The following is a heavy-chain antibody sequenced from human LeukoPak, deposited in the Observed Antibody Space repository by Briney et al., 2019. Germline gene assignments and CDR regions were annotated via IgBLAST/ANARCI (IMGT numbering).Heavy chain of an antibody. Sequence: SETLSLTCTVSGGSISSYYWSWIRQPAGKGLEWIGRTYTSGSTNYNPSLKSRVTMSVDTSKNQFSLKLSSVTAADTAVYYCARVIRTTDAFDIWGQGTMVTVSS. CDR2: TYTSGST. V-gene: IGHV4-4*07. CDR1: GGSISSYY. J-gene: IGHJ3*02. D-gene: IGHD4-17*01. CDR3: ARVIRTTDAFDI.